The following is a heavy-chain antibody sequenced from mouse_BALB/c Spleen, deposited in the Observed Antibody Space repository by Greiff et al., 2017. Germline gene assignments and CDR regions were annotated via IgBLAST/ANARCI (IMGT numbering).Heavy chain of an antibody. D-gene: IGHD3-2*02. V-gene: IGHV3-2*02. Sequence: DVKLQESGPGLVKPSQSLSLTCTVTGYSITSDYAWNWIRQFPGNKLEWMGYISYSGSTSYNPSLKSRISITRDTSKNQFFLQLNSVTTEDTATYYCAQGVPYYFDYWGQGTTLTVSS. CDR1: GYSITSDYA. CDR2: ISYSGST. J-gene: IGHJ2*01. CDR3: AQGVPYYFDY.